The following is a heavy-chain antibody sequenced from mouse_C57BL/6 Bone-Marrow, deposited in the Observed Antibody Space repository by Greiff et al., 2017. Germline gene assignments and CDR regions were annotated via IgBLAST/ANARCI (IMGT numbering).Heavy chain of an antibody. J-gene: IGHJ3*01. CDR2: INPSTGGT. CDR3: ARKVRGWFAY. V-gene: IGHV1-42*01. CDR1: GYSFTGYY. Sequence: VQLKQSGPELVKPGASVKISCKASGYSFTGYYMNWVKQSPEKSLEWIGEINPSTGGTTYKQKFKAKATLTVDKSSSTAYMQLKSLTAEDSAVYYCARKVRGWFAYWGQGTLVTVSA. D-gene: IGHD2-2*01.